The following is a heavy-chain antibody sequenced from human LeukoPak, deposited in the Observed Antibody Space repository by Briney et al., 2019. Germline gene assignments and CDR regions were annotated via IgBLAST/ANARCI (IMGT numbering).Heavy chain of an antibody. V-gene: IGHV3-73*01. D-gene: IGHD3-3*01. CDR2: VRSKANSYAT. CDR3: TRHPRPSGISNIDY. CDR1: GFTFSDST. J-gene: IGHJ4*02. Sequence: GGSLRLSCAASGFTFSDSTMHWVRQASGKGLEWVGRVRSKANSYATAYAASVKGRFTISGDDSKNTAYLQLNSLKTEDTAVYYCTRHPRPSGISNIDYWGQGTLVTVSS.